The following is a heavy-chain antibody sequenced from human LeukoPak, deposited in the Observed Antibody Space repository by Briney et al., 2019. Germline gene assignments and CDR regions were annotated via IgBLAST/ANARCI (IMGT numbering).Heavy chain of an antibody. D-gene: IGHD5-18*01. CDR1: GGSISSYY. CDR3: ARDTRGYSYAHDAFDI. CDR2: IYYSGST. V-gene: IGHV4-59*01. Sequence: PSETLSLTCTVSGGSISSYYWSWIRQPPGKGLEWIGYIYYSGSTNYNPSLKSRVTISVDTSKNQFSLKLSSVTAADTAVYYCARDTRGYSYAHDAFDIWGQGTMVTVSS. J-gene: IGHJ3*02.